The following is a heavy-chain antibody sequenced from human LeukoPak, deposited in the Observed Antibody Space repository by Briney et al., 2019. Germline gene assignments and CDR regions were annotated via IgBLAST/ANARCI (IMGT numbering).Heavy chain of an antibody. CDR3: ARVAHYAGNEYDAFDI. Sequence: PSETLSLTCAVYGGSFSGYYWSWIRQPPGKGLEWIGYIYYSGSTNYNPSLNSRVTISVDTSKNQFSLKLSSVTAADTAVYSCARVAHYAGNEYDAFDIWGQGTMVTVSS. D-gene: IGHD4-23*01. CDR1: GGSFSGYY. CDR2: IYYSGST. V-gene: IGHV4-59*01. J-gene: IGHJ3*02.